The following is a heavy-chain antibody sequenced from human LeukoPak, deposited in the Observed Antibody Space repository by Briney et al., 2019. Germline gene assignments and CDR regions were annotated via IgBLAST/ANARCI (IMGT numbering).Heavy chain of an antibody. V-gene: IGHV1-18*01. Sequence: ASVKVSCKASGYTFTSYGISWVRQAPGQGLEWMGWISAYNGNTNYAQKLQGRVTMTTDTSTSTAYMELRSLRSDDTAVYYCARETFSSSWTYFDYWGQGTLVTVSS. CDR3: ARETFSSSWTYFDY. D-gene: IGHD6-13*01. CDR1: GYTFTSYG. CDR2: ISAYNGNT. J-gene: IGHJ4*02.